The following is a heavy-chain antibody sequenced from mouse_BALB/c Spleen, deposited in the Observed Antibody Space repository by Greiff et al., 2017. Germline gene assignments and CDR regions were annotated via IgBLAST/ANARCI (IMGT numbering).Heavy chain of an antibody. J-gene: IGHJ2*01. D-gene: IGHD1-1*01. Sequence: EVHLLESGGGLVKLGGSLKLSCAASGFTFSSYYMSWVRQTPEKRLELVAAINSNGGSTYYPDTVKGRFTISSVNAKNTLYLQMSSLKSEDTALYDVARHPPPPTYGYFDYWGQGTTLTVSS. CDR2: INSNGGST. V-gene: IGHV5-6-2*01. CDR1: GFTFSSYY. CDR3: ARHPPPPTYGYFDY.